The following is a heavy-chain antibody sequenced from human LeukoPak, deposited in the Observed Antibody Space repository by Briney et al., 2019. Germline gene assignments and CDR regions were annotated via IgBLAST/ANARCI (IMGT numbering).Heavy chain of an antibody. D-gene: IGHD4-23*01. CDR3: ARGGLPWGELGE. CDR2: ASDSGTT. J-gene: IGHJ4*02. Sequence: PSETLSLTCSVSGVSLSTYSWTWVRQPPGKGLEWIGYASDSGTTNYNPSLKSRVTISVDTSKNQFSLKLSSVTAADTAVYYCARGGLPWGELGEWGQGTLVTVSS. CDR1: GVSLSTYS. V-gene: IGHV4-59*12.